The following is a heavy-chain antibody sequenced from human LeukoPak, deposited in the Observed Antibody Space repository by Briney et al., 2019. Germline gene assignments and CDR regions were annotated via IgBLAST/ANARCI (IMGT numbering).Heavy chain of an antibody. Sequence: ASVKVSCKASGYTFTGYYMHWVRQAPGQGLEWMGRINPNSGGTNYAQKFQGRVTMTRDTSISTAYMELSRLRSDDTAVYHCARARAYSSSWYYFDYWGQGALVTVSS. CDR3: ARARAYSSSWYYFDY. V-gene: IGHV1-2*06. CDR1: GYTFTGYY. J-gene: IGHJ4*02. CDR2: INPNSGGT. D-gene: IGHD6-13*01.